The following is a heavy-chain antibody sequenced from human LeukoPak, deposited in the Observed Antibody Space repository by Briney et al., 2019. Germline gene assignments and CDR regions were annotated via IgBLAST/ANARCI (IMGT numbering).Heavy chain of an antibody. Sequence: GGSLRLSWAAPGFTFNNYSMNWARQPPGKGLEWVSLISGGGETTYSADSAKGRFTISRDNSQNTLYLQMNSLRAEDTAVYYCARDYADYVGYFFFDYWGQGTLVTVSS. CDR3: ARDYADYVGYFFFDY. CDR2: ISGGGETT. V-gene: IGHV3-23*01. CDR1: GFTFNNYS. J-gene: IGHJ4*02. D-gene: IGHD4-17*01.